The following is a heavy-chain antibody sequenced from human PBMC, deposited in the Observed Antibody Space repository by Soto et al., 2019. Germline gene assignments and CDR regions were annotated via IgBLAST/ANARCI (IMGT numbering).Heavy chain of an antibody. CDR3: AKTFRAVAIFDS. V-gene: IGHV3-9*01. CDR2: ISWNSGSK. CDR1: GFTFDDHA. Sequence: EVQQVESGGGLVQPGGSLRLSCEGSGFTFDDHATHWVRQVPGKGLEWVSGISWNSGSKAYADSVKGRFTISRDNSKNSLYLQMNSLRVEDTAFYYCAKTFRAVAIFDSWGQGTLVTVSS. J-gene: IGHJ4*02. D-gene: IGHD6-19*01.